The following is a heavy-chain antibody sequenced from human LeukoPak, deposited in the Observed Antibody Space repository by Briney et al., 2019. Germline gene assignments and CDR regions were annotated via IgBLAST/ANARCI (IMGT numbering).Heavy chain of an antibody. CDR1: GFTFSSYS. Sequence: PGGSLRLSCAASGFTFSSYSMNWVRQAPGKGLEWASSISSSSSYIYYADSVKGRFTISRDNAKNSLYLQMNSLRAEDTAVYYCARDSFGGVTRDFDYWGQGTLVTVSS. J-gene: IGHJ4*02. CDR2: ISSSSSYI. CDR3: ARDSFGGVTRDFDY. D-gene: IGHD3-16*01. V-gene: IGHV3-21*01.